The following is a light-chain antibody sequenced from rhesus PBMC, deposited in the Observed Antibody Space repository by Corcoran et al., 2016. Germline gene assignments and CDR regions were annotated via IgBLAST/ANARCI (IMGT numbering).Light chain of an antibody. V-gene: IGKV1S14*01. CDR1: QGISNY. J-gene: IGKJ1*01. Sequence: DIQMTQPPSSLSASVGDTVTITCRASQGISNYLAWYQQKPGKAPKPLIYYASNLESGVPSRFRGSGSGTDFPLTISSLQPEDFTIYYCQQHNSYPRTFGQGTKVEIK. CDR2: YAS. CDR3: QQHNSYPRT.